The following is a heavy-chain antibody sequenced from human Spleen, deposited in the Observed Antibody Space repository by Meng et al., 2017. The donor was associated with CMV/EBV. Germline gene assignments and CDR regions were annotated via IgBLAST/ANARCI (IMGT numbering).Heavy chain of an antibody. Sequence: ASVKVSCKASGYTFTAHYFHWVRQAPGQGLEWMGWIHPHRGDTNYAQQFQGRVTLTRDTSINTGYMGLTRLTSDDTAVYYCARDNNWGPDYWGKGTLVTVSS. CDR2: IHPHRGDT. J-gene: IGHJ4*02. CDR3: ARDNNWGPDY. V-gene: IGHV1-2*02. CDR1: GYTFTAHY. D-gene: IGHD7-27*01.